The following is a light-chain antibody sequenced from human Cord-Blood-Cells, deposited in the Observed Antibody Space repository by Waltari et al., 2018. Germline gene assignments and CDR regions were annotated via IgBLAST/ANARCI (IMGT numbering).Light chain of an antibody. J-gene: IGKJ4*01. V-gene: IGKV1-33*01. CDR1: QDISNY. CDR3: QQYDNLPLT. Sequence: DIQMTQSPSSLSASVGDRVTITCQASQDISNYSNWYQQQPVKAPKLLIYDASNLETGVPSRFSGSGSGTDFTFTISSLQPEDIATYYCQQYDNLPLTFGGGTKVEIK. CDR2: DAS.